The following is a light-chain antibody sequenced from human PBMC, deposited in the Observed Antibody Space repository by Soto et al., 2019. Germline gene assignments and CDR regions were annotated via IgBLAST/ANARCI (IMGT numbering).Light chain of an antibody. CDR3: GTWDSSLSASV. CDR2: ENN. J-gene: IGLJ1*01. Sequence: QSVLTQPPSVSAAPGQKVTISCSGSTSNVGNNYVSWYQQLPGTAPKLLIFENNKRPSGIPDRFSGSKSGTSATLGITGLQTGDAADYYCGTWDSSLSASVFAAGTKVTVL. CDR1: TSNVGNNY. V-gene: IGLV1-51*01.